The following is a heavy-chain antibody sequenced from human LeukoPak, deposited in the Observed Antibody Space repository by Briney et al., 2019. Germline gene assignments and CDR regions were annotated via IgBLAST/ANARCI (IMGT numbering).Heavy chain of an antibody. CDR1: GGSFSGYY. J-gene: IGHJ4*02. CDR2: INHSGST. Sequence: SETLSLTCAVYGGSFSGYYWSWIRQPPGKGLEWIGEINHSGSTNYNPSLKSRVTISLDTSKNQFSLKLTSVTAADTAVYYCGRDSGYSYGYGVDFWGQGTLVTVSS. D-gene: IGHD5-18*01. V-gene: IGHV4-34*01. CDR3: GRDSGYSYGYGVDF.